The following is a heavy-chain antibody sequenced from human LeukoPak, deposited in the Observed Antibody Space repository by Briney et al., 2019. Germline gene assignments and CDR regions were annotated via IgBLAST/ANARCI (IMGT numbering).Heavy chain of an antibody. D-gene: IGHD3-10*01. CDR3: ARVGRTVWFGELPDNWFDP. CDR1: GYTFTCYY. Sequence: ASVKVSCKSSGYTFTCYYMHLVRQAPVQGLEWMGWINPNSGGTNYAQKFQGRVTMTRDTSISTAYMELSRLRSDDTAVYYCARVGRTVWFGELPDNWFDPWGQGTLVTVSS. J-gene: IGHJ5*02. CDR2: INPNSGGT. V-gene: IGHV1-2*02.